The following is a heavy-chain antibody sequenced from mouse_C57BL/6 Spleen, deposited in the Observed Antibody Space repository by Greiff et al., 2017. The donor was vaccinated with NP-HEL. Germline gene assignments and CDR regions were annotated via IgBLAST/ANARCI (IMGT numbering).Heavy chain of an antibody. Sequence: EVKLMESGGGLVQPGGSLKLSCAASGFTFSDYYMYWVRQTPEKRLEWVAYISNGGGSTYYPDTVKGRFTISRDNAKNTLYLQMSRLKSEDTAMYYCARHPAYYYGSDAMDYWGQGTSVTVSS. CDR2: ISNGGGST. CDR3: ARHPAYYYGSDAMDY. V-gene: IGHV5-12*01. CDR1: GFTFSDYY. J-gene: IGHJ4*01. D-gene: IGHD1-1*01.